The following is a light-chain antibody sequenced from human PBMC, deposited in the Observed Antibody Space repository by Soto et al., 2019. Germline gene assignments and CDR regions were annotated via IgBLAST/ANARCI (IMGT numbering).Light chain of an antibody. Sequence: MTPSPSSLSASVGDRVTITCRASQSISNYLNWYQHKPGKVPKLLIYAASSLQSGVPTRFSGSGSGTDFTLTINSLQPEDFATYYCQQSYGTPLTFGGGTKIEIK. V-gene: IGKV1-39*01. CDR3: QQSYGTPLT. CDR2: AAS. J-gene: IGKJ4*01. CDR1: QSISNY.